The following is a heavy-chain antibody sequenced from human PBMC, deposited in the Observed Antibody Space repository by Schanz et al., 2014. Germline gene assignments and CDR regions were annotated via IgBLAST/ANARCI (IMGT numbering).Heavy chain of an antibody. Sequence: QGQLVQSGPEVKEPGASVKISCEASRYTFNTYGLNWVRQAPGQGLEWMGWISAYTNNTNYAQKLQGRVTLTTDTSTSTAYMELRNLRSDDTAVYYCARAKRFGDMDVWGQGTTVTVSS. CDR2: ISAYTNNT. CDR1: RYTFNTYG. D-gene: IGHD3-10*01. V-gene: IGHV1-18*01. J-gene: IGHJ6*02. CDR3: ARAKRFGDMDV.